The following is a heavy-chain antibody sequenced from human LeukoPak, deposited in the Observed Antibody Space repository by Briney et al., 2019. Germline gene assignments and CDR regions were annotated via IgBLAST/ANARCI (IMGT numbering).Heavy chain of an antibody. CDR1: GFTFSSYA. D-gene: IGHD6-13*01. V-gene: IGHV3-30-3*01. CDR2: ISYDGSNK. CDR3: ARLTLLGKRSIAAAGRAPLDY. J-gene: IGHJ4*02. Sequence: GGSLRLSCAASGFTFSSYAMHWVRQAPGKGLEWVAVISYDGSNKYYADSVKGRFTISRDNSKNTLYLQMNSLRAEDTAVYYCARLTLLGKRSIAAAGRAPLDYWGQGTLVTVSS.